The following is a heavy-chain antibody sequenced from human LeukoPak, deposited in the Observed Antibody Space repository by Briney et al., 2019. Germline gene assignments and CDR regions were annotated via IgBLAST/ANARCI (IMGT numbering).Heavy chain of an antibody. CDR3: ARDAYPRVRYYYYYYMDV. J-gene: IGHJ6*03. V-gene: IGHV3-30*04. Sequence: GRSLRLSCAASGFTFSSYAMHWVRQAPGKGLEWVAVISYDGSNKYYADSVKGRFTISRDNSKNTLYLQMNSLRAEDTAVYYCARDAYPRVRYYYYYYMDVWGKGTTVTVSS. D-gene: IGHD3-16*01. CDR2: ISYDGSNK. CDR1: GFTFSSYA.